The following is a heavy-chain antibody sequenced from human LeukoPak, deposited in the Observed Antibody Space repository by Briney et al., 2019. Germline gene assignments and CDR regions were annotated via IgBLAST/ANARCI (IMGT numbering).Heavy chain of an antibody. D-gene: IGHD6-19*01. V-gene: IGHV3-23*01. CDR2: ISGSGGST. Sequence: PGGALRLSCAASGFTFSSYAMSWVRQAPGKGLEWVSAISGSGGSTYYADSVKGRFTISRDNSKNSLYLQMNSLRAEDTAVYYCARDSWISSGWPNAFDYWGQGTLVTVSS. CDR3: ARDSWISSGWPNAFDY. J-gene: IGHJ4*02. CDR1: GFTFSSYA.